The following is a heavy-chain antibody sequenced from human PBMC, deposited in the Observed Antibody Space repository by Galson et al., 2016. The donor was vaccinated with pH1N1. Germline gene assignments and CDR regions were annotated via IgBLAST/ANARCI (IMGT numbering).Heavy chain of an antibody. CDR3: TIDEEFSGLWDS. Sequence: SLRLSCAASGFTFSNVWMNWVRQAPGKGLEWVGRIKSRTDGGTTDYAAPVKARYTISGDDSKNTLYLQMNSLKTEDTGVYYCTIDEEFSGLWDSGGQGTLVTVSS. CDR2: IKSRTDGGTT. V-gene: IGHV3-15*07. CDR1: GFTFSNVW. D-gene: IGHD5-12*01. J-gene: IGHJ4*02.